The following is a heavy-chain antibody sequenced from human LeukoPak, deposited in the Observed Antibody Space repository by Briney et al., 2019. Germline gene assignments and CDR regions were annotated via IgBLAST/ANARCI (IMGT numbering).Heavy chain of an antibody. CDR1: GYTFTSYA. CDR3: AMVSDGSGWRQIDY. Sequence: ASVKVSCKASGYTFTSYAMNWVRQAPGQGLEWMGWINPNSGGTNYAQKFQGRVTMTRDTSISTAYMELSRLRSDDTAVYYCAMVSDGSGWRQIDYWGQGTLVTVSS. V-gene: IGHV1-2*02. D-gene: IGHD6-19*01. CDR2: INPNSGGT. J-gene: IGHJ4*02.